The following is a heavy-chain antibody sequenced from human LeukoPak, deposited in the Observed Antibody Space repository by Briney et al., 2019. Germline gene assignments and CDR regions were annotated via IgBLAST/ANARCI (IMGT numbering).Heavy chain of an antibody. J-gene: IGHJ4*02. V-gene: IGHV4-39*07. CDR1: GGSISSSSYY. Sequence: PSETLSLTCTVSGGSISSSSYYWGWIRQPPGRGLEWIGNFYYSGNTYYNPSLKSRVTISVDLSKNQFSLKLSSVTAADTAVYYCAGTSSGWYSPFDYWGQGTLVTVSS. D-gene: IGHD6-19*01. CDR2: FYYSGNT. CDR3: AGTSSGWYSPFDY.